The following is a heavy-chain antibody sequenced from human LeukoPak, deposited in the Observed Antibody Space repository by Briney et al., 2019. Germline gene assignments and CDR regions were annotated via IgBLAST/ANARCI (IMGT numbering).Heavy chain of an antibody. CDR3: ARDVGATPYNSFDP. J-gene: IGHJ5*02. CDR2: ISSSGSTI. V-gene: IGHV3-48*03. D-gene: IGHD1-26*01. CDR1: GLTFSSYE. Sequence: GGCLRLSCAASGLTFSSYEMNWVRQAPGKGLEWVSYISSSGSTIYYADSVKGRFTISRDNAKNSLYLQMNSLRAEDTAVYYCARDVGATPYNSFDPWGQGTLVTVSS.